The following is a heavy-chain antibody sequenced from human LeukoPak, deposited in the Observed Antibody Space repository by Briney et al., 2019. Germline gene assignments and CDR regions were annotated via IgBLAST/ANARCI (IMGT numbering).Heavy chain of an antibody. V-gene: IGHV4-34*01. CDR3: ARGSLRITMVRGVIIAFIFDY. D-gene: IGHD3-10*01. Sequence: SETLSLTCAVYGGSFSGYYWSWIRQPPGKGLEWIGEINHSGSTNYNPSPKSRVTISVDTSKNQFSLKLSSVTAADTAVYYCARGSLRITMVRGVIIAFIFDYWGQGTLVTVSS. CDR2: INHSGST. CDR1: GGSFSGYY. J-gene: IGHJ4*02.